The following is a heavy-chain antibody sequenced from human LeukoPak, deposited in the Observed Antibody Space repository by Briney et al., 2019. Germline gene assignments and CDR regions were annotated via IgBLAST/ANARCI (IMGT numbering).Heavy chain of an antibody. V-gene: IGHV6-1*01. Sequence: PSQTLSLTCVISGDSLSSSGDAWNWIRQSPSGRLEWLGRTYQRSKWSSDYALSVRSRITVDPDTSKNQFSPQLYSVTPEDTAVYYCARGRASAFDYWDQGTLVTVSS. D-gene: IGHD6-13*01. J-gene: IGHJ4*02. CDR3: ARGRASAFDY. CDR1: GDSLSSSGDA. CDR2: TYQRSKWSS.